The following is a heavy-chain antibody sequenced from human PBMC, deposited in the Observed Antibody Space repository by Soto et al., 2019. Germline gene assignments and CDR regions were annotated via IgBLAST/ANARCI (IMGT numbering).Heavy chain of an antibody. CDR3: ALPRVVDTAMVQGYYFDY. CDR1: GGTFSSYA. Sequence: QVQLVQSGAEVKKPGSSVKVSCKASGGTFSSYAFSWVRQAPGHGLEWMGGIFPIFGTANYGQNFQGRLTITADESTSTSYVELSSLRSEDAAMYYCALPRVVDTAMVQGYYFDYWGQGTLVTVSS. CDR2: IFPIFGTA. V-gene: IGHV1-69*01. D-gene: IGHD5-18*01. J-gene: IGHJ4*02.